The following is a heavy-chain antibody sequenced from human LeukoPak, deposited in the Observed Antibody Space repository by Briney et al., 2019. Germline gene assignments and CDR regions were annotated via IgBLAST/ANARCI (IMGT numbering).Heavy chain of an antibody. J-gene: IGHJ5*02. CDR2: FDPEDGET. D-gene: IGHD4-4*01. V-gene: IGHV1-24*01. CDR3: ATIYSKGYNWFDP. Sequence: ASVKVSCTVSGYTLTELSMHWVRQAPGKGLEWMGGFDPEDGETIYAQKFQGRVTMTEDTSTDTAYMELSSLRSEDTAVYYCATIYSKGYNWFDPWGQGTLVTVSS. CDR1: GYTLTELS.